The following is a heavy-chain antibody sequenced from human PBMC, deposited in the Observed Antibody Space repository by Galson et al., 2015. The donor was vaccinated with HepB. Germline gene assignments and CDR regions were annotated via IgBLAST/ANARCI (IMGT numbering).Heavy chain of an antibody. V-gene: IGHV3-23*01. Sequence: SLSLSCAASGLTSDDYAMSQVRPAPGEGLGWASTISGGGARTFYADSVKVRFTISRDNSQNTVSLHMNSLRAEDTAIYFCAKGGHKSCFDYWGQGTLVTVSS. D-gene: IGHD2-21*01. CDR2: ISGGGART. CDR1: GLTSDDYA. CDR3: AKGGHKSCFDY. J-gene: IGHJ4*02.